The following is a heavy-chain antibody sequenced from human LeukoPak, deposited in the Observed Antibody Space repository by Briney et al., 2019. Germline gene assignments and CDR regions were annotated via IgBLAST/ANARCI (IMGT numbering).Heavy chain of an antibody. CDR2: IHYTATT. V-gene: IGHV4-39*07. Sequence: SETLSLTCTISGGSISSSRYYWAWIRQPPGKGLEWIGTIHYTATTYYDPSLKSRVTISVDTSNDQFFLKLSSVTAADTAVYNCARDLKVAGRGYFDYWGQGILVTVSS. D-gene: IGHD6-6*01. CDR1: GGSISSSRYY. J-gene: IGHJ4*02. CDR3: ARDLKVAGRGYFDY.